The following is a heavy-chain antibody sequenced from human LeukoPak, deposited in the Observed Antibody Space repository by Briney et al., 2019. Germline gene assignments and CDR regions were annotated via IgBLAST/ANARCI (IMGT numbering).Heavy chain of an antibody. CDR2: ISSSSSTI. CDR3: ARPDTSSSWSGVFDY. J-gene: IGHJ4*02. Sequence: GGSLRLSCAASGFTFSSYSMNWDRQAPGKGLEWVSYISSSSSTIYYADSVKGRFTISRDNAKNSLYLQMNSLRAEDTAVYYCARPDTSSSWSGVFDYWDQGTLVTVSS. CDR1: GFTFSSYS. V-gene: IGHV3-48*01. D-gene: IGHD6-13*01.